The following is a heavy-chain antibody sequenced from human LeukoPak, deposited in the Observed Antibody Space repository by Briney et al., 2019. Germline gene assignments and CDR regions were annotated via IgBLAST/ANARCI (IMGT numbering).Heavy chain of an antibody. CDR1: GFTFSSYA. D-gene: IGHD2-21*01. CDR2: IDSSGDST. V-gene: IGHV3-23*01. J-gene: IGHJ6*03. Sequence: GGSLRLSCAASGFTFSSYAMSWVRQAPGKGLEWVSTIDSSGDSTFYADSVKGRFTISRDNSKNTLYLQMNSLRAEDTAVYYCAKKFREGYYYMDVWGKGTTVTVSS. CDR3: AKKFREGYYYMDV.